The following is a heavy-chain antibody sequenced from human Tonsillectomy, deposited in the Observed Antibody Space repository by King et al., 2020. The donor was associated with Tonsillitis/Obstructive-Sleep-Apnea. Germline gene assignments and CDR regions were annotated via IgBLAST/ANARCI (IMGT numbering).Heavy chain of an antibody. CDR1: GFTVTNNY. CDR2: IYSGGST. V-gene: IGHV3-53*01. Sequence: VQLVESGGGLIQPGGSLILSCAASGFTVTNNYMSWVRQAPGKGLECVSVIYSGGSTYYADSVKGRFTISRDNSKNTLYLQMNSLRAEDTAVYYCATLKTGYCSGGSCLGRAFDVWGQGTMVTVSS. J-gene: IGHJ3*01. CDR3: ATLKTGYCSGGSCLGRAFDV. D-gene: IGHD2-15*01.